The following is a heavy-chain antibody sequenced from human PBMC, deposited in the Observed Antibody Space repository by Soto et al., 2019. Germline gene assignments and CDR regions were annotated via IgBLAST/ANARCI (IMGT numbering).Heavy chain of an antibody. CDR2: SYYSGST. J-gene: IGHJ6*02. V-gene: IGHV4-31*03. Sequence: QVQLQESGPGLVKPSQTLSLTCTVSGGSISSGGYYWSWIRQHPGKGLEWIGYSYYSGSTYNNPSLKSRVTISVDTSKHQFSLKLSSVTAADTAVYYCARGPPSGAGDVWGQGTTVTVSS. CDR3: ARGPPSGAGDV. D-gene: IGHD6-19*01. CDR1: GGSISSGGYY.